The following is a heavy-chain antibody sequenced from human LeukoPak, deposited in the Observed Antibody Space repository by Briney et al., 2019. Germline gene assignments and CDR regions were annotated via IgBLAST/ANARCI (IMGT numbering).Heavy chain of an antibody. Sequence: GGSLRLFCAASGFTFSNYAMSWVRQAPGKGLEWVSAISGGGGTTYYADSVKGRFTISRDNSKNILYLQMNSLRAEDTAVYYCAKDGIAAAGDAFDIWGQGTMVTVSS. J-gene: IGHJ3*02. CDR2: ISGGGGTT. V-gene: IGHV3-23*01. CDR3: AKDGIAAAGDAFDI. CDR1: GFTFSNYA. D-gene: IGHD6-13*01.